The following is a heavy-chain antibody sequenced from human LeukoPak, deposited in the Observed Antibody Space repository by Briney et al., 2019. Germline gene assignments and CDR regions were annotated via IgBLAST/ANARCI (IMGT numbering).Heavy chain of an antibody. Sequence: GGALILSCAASVFTFSSYLMSWVRQAPGKGLEWVANIKQDGSEKYFVDSVDGRFAISRDNAKNPLYLQMNSLRAEDTAVYYCARSNDFRSGYLFDYWGQGILVTVSS. CDR2: IKQDGSEK. J-gene: IGHJ4*02. CDR1: VFTFSSYL. CDR3: ARSNDFRSGYLFDY. D-gene: IGHD3-3*01. V-gene: IGHV3-7*01.